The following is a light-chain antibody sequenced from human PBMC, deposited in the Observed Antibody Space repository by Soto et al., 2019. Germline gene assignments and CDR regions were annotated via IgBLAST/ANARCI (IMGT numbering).Light chain of an antibody. Sequence: EIVLTQSPATMSLSPGDRATLSCRARQSVTSSVAWFQQKPGQAPRLLIYDVSRRATAIPARFSGSGSGTDFTLTISSLEPEDFAVYYCQQRTTWPTFGGGTKVEIK. CDR1: QSVTSS. CDR2: DVS. V-gene: IGKV3-11*01. J-gene: IGKJ4*02. CDR3: QQRTTWPT.